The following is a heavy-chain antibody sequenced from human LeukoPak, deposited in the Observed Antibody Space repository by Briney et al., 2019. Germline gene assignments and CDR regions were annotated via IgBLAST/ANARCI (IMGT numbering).Heavy chain of an antibody. V-gene: IGHV3-48*04. J-gene: IGHJ3*02. Sequence: GGSLRLSCAASGFTFSTYCMSWVRQAPGKGLEWVSYISSSGSTIYYADSVKGRSTISRDNAKNSLYLQMNSLRAEDTAVYYCARGRDGYNLVDAFDIWGQGIMVTVSS. D-gene: IGHD5-24*01. CDR1: GFTFSTYC. CDR2: ISSSGSTI. CDR3: ARGRDGYNLVDAFDI.